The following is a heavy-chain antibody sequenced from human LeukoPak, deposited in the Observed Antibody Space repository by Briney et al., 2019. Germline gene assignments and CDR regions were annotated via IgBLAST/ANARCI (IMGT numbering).Heavy chain of an antibody. V-gene: IGHV3-11*05. CDR2: ISNSGGYT. CDR1: GFTLSNYY. Sequence: PGGSLRLSCAASGFTLSNYYMSWIRQAPGKGLEWISYISNSGGYTNYADSVKGRFTISRDNAKNPLYLQMNSLRAEDTAVYYCARDRGVHYDSSGYYDYWGQGTLVTVSS. J-gene: IGHJ4*02. D-gene: IGHD3-22*01. CDR3: ARDRGVHYDSSGYYDY.